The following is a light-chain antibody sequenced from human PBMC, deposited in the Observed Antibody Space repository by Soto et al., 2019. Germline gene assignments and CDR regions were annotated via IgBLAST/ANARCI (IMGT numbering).Light chain of an antibody. CDR1: SSDVGGYNY. Sequence: QSVLTQPASVSGSPGQSITLSCTGTSSDVGGYNYVSWYQLHPGKGPKLIIYDVSHRPSGVSNRFSGSKSGNTASLTISGLQPEDEADYFCSSYTTGITLYVFGPGTKLTVL. J-gene: IGLJ1*01. CDR3: SSYTTGITLYV. CDR2: DVS. V-gene: IGLV2-14*01.